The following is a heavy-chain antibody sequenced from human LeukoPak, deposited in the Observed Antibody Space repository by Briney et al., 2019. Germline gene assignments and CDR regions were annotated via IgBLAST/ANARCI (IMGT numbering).Heavy chain of an antibody. CDR1: GGTFSSYA. CDR3: ARMPREYGSYYDDYYYMDV. CDR2: IIPILGIA. V-gene: IGHV1-69*04. Sequence: SVKVSCKASGGTFSSYAISWVRQAPGQGLEWMGRIIPILGIANYAQKFQGRVTITADKSTSTAYMELSSLRSEDTAVYYCARMPREYGSYYDDYYYMDVWGKGTTVTVSS. J-gene: IGHJ6*03. D-gene: IGHD1-26*01.